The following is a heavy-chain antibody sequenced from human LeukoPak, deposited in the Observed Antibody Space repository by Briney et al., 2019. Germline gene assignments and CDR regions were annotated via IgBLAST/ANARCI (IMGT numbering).Heavy chain of an antibody. CDR3: ARLYSSGWYDFDY. D-gene: IGHD6-19*01. CDR2: ISSSGSTI. J-gene: IGHJ4*02. Sequence: PGGSLRLSCAASGFTFSSYEMNWVRQAPGKGLEWVSYISSSGSTIYYVDSVKGRFTISRDNAKNSLYPQMNSLRAEDTAVYYCARLYSSGWYDFDYWGQGTLVTVSS. V-gene: IGHV3-48*03. CDR1: GFTFSSYE.